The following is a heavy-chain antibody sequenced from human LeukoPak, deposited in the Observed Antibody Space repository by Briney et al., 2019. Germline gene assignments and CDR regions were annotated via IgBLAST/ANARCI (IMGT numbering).Heavy chain of an antibody. CDR1: GFTFSSYA. CDR2: ISGSGTST. CDR3: AKRDSGSHYVDY. D-gene: IGHD1-26*01. Sequence: GGSLRLSCAASGFTFSSYAMTWVRQAPGKGLEWVSAISGSGTSTYYADSVKGRFTISRDNSKNTLYLQMNSLRAEGTAVYYCAKRDSGSHYVDYWGQGTLVTVSS. V-gene: IGHV3-23*01. J-gene: IGHJ4*02.